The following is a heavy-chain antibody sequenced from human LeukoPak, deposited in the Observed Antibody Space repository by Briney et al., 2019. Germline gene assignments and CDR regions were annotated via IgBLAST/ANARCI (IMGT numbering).Heavy chain of an antibody. CDR2: ISYDGSNK. D-gene: IGHD3-10*01. CDR1: GFTFSSYG. J-gene: IGHJ4*02. Sequence: GGSLRLSCAASGFTFSSYGMHWVRQAPGKRLEWVAVISYDGSNKYYADSVKGRFTISRDNSNNTRYLQMNSLRAEDTAVYYCARVALVSGPSYGSESEAADYWGQGTLVTVSS. CDR3: ARVALVSGPSYGSESEAADY. V-gene: IGHV3-30*03.